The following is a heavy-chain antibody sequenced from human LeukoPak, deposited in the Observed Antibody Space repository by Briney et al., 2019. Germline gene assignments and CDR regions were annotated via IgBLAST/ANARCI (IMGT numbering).Heavy chain of an antibody. D-gene: IGHD2-15*01. Sequence: GGSLRLSCAASGFTFSSYAIHWVRQAPGKGLEFVSAITRYGDSIYYANSVKGRFTISRDDSKNTVYLQMGSLRAEDRAVYYCAIARRDCSGGSCYSYYFDFWGQGTLVTVS. J-gene: IGHJ4*02. CDR2: ITRYGDSI. CDR1: GFTFSSYA. V-gene: IGHV3-64*01. CDR3: AIARRDCSGGSCYSYYFDF.